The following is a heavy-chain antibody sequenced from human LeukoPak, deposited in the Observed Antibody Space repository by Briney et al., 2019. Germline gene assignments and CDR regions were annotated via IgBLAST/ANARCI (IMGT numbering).Heavy chain of an antibody. D-gene: IGHD3-10*01. V-gene: IGHV3-30*04. Sequence: GRSLRLSCAASGFTFSNYAMHWVRQAPGKGLEWVAVISHDGSNKYDADSVKGRFTISRDNSKNTLYLQMNSLRAEDTAVYYCARGKTVLWFGEFNYWGQGTLVTVSS. CDR3: ARGKTVLWFGEFNY. CDR1: GFTFSNYA. J-gene: IGHJ4*02. CDR2: ISHDGSNK.